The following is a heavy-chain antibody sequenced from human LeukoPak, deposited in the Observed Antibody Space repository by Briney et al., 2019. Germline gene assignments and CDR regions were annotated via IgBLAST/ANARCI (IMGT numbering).Heavy chain of an antibody. V-gene: IGHV1-46*01. CDR1: GYTFTSYY. Sequence: ASVKVSCKASGYTFTSYYLHWVRQAPGQGLEWMGIINPSGGSTSYAQKFQGRVAMTRDTSTSTVYVELSSLRSEDTAMYYCAREGVAGTVSLDYWGQGTLVTVSS. CDR3: AREGVAGTVSLDY. CDR2: INPSGGST. D-gene: IGHD6-19*01. J-gene: IGHJ4*02.